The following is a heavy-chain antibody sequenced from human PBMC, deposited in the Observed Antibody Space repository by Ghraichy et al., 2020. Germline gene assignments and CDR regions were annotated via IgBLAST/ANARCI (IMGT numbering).Heavy chain of an antibody. D-gene: IGHD3-10*01. Sequence: SVKVSCKASGGTFSSYAISWVRQAPGQGLEWMGGIIPIFGTANYAQKFQGRVTITADKSTSTAYMELSSLRSEDTAVYYCARDPRLVVRGVISDYYYGMDVWGQGTTVTVSS. J-gene: IGHJ6*02. CDR2: IIPIFGTA. CDR1: GGTFSSYA. CDR3: ARDPRLVVRGVISDYYYGMDV. V-gene: IGHV1-69*06.